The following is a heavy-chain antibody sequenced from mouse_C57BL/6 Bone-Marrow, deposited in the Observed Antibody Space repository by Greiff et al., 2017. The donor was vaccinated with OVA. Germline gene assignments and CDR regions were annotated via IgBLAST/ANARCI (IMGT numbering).Heavy chain of an antibody. Sequence: EVQGVESGGGLVQPGGSLSLSCAASGFTFTDYYMSWVRQPPGKALEWLGFIRNKANGYTTEYSASVKGRFTISRDNSQSILYLQMNALRAEDSATYYCARSPYDYDWYFDVWGTGTTVTVSS. CDR3: ARSPYDYDWYFDV. CDR1: GFTFTDYY. D-gene: IGHD2-4*01. CDR2: IRNKANGYTT. V-gene: IGHV7-3*01. J-gene: IGHJ1*03.